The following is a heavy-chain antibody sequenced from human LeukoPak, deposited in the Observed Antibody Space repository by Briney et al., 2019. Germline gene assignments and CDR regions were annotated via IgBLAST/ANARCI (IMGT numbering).Heavy chain of an antibody. J-gene: IGHJ2*01. Sequence: PGRSLRLSCAASGFTFSSYGMHWVRQAPGKGLEWVAVISYDGSNKYYADSVKGRFTISRDNSKNTLYLQMNSLRAEDTAVYYCAKDYYDSSGYYFYWYFDLWGRGTLVTVSS. D-gene: IGHD3-22*01. CDR3: AKDYYDSSGYYFYWYFDL. CDR1: GFTFSSYG. CDR2: ISYDGSNK. V-gene: IGHV3-30*18.